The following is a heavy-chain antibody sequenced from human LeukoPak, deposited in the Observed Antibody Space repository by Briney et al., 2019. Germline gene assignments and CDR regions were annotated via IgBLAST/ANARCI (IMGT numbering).Heavy chain of an antibody. Sequence: GGSLRLSCAASGFTFSSYAMSWVRQAPGKGLEWVSSIRDSAYRTYYADSVKGRFTISRDNSKNTLYLQMNSLRAEDTAVYYCARVHGGGYSGYDLYYFDYWGQGTLVTVSS. CDR1: GFTFSSYA. J-gene: IGHJ4*02. CDR2: IRDSAYRT. V-gene: IGHV3-23*01. D-gene: IGHD5-12*01. CDR3: ARVHGGGYSGYDLYYFDY.